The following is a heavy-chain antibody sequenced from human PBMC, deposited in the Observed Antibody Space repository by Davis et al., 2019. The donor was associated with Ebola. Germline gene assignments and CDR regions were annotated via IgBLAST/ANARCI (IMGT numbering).Heavy chain of an antibody. CDR2: IYHSGTT. D-gene: IGHD3-10*01. V-gene: IGHV4-39*07. CDR3: ARVDFTMVQGVIID. Sequence: MPSETLSLTCTVSGGSISSSSYYWGWIRQPPGKGLEWIGEIYHSGTTYCNPSIKSRVTISVDKSKNQFSLKLSSVTAADTAVYYCARVDFTMVQGVIIDWGQGTLVTVSS. CDR1: GGSISSSSYY. J-gene: IGHJ4*02.